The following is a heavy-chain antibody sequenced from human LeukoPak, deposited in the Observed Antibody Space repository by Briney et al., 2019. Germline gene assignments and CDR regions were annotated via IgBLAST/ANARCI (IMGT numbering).Heavy chain of an antibody. CDR1: AATFSSYW. D-gene: IGHD3-16*02. J-gene: IGHJ4*02. CDR3: STPVIRDQYEFDS. CDR2: INPDGSST. Sequence: GGSLRLSCAASAATFSSYWMHWVRQAPGKGLVWVSRINPDGSSTNYADSVKGRFTSSRANVKNTLYLQMNSLRAEDTAVYYCSTPVIRDQYEFDSWGQGTLFTVS. V-gene: IGHV3-74*01.